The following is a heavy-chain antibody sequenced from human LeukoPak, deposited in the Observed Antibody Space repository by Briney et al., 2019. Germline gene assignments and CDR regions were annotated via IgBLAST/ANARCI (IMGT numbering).Heavy chain of an antibody. Sequence: ASVKVSRKASVGTFSSCAISWVRQAPGKGLEWVGGISPIFCTANYAQKFQGRVTITADKSTSTAYMQLSRLRSEDTAGYYCEAVTNEGEKVYWGQGTLVTVPS. CDR1: VGTFSSCA. D-gene: IGHD4-17*01. J-gene: IGHJ4*02. V-gene: IGHV1-69*06. CDR2: ISPIFCTA. CDR3: EAVTNEGEKVY.